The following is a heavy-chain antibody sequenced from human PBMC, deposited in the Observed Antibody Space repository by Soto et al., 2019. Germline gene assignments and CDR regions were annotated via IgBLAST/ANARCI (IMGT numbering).Heavy chain of an antibody. V-gene: IGHV1-58*01. J-gene: IGHJ5*02. CDR3: AADPLCGSDCYSSWFDP. CDR2: IVVGSGNT. Sequence: ASVKASCKASGFTFTSSSVQWVRQARGQRLEWIGWIVVGSGNTNYAQKFQERVTITRDMSTSTAYMELSSLRSEDTAVYYCAADPLCGSDCYSSWFDPWGQGTQVTVSS. CDR1: GFTFTSSS. D-gene: IGHD2-21*02.